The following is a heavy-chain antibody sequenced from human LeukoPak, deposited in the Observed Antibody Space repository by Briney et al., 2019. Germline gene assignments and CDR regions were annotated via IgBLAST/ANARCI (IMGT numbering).Heavy chain of an antibody. D-gene: IGHD2-15*01. CDR3: ARGPYPGYCSGGSCYVVWDY. V-gene: IGHV3-30*02. CDR2: IRYDGSEK. J-gene: IGHJ4*02. CDR1: GYSFNDYG. Sequence: GGSLRLSCAASGYSFNDYGMHWVRRAPGKGLEWVAFIRYDGSEKHYADSVTGRFTISRDNFKNTVYPQMNSLRAEDTAVYYCARGPYPGYCSGGSCYVVWDYWGQGTLVTVSS.